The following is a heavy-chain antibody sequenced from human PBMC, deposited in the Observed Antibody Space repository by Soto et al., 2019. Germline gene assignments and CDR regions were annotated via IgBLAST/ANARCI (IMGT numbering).Heavy chain of an antibody. V-gene: IGHV3-11*01. D-gene: IGHD3-22*01. CDR1: EFTFSDYY. Sequence: GGSLRLSCAASEFTFSDYYMSWIRQAPRKGLEWVSYISSSGTIIYYADSVKGRFTISRDNAKNSLYLQMNSLRAEDTAVYYCARDLGYYDSSGYFDYWGRGTLVTSPQ. J-gene: IGHJ4*02. CDR2: ISSSGTII. CDR3: ARDLGYYDSSGYFDY.